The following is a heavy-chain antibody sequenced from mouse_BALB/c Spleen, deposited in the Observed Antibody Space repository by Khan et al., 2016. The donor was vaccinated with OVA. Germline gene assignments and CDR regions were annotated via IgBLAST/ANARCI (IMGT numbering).Heavy chain of an antibody. J-gene: IGHJ4*01. CDR3: ARAYYGNDYYAMDY. D-gene: IGHD2-10*01. Sequence: EVELVESGGDLVKPGGSLKVSCAASGFTFSSYGMSWVRQTPDKRLEWVATISRGGRYTYFPDSVKGRFTISRDNAKNTLYLQMSSLKSEDTAMYYCARAYYGNDYYAMDYWGQGTSVTVSS. CDR2: ISRGGRYT. CDR1: GFTFSSYG. V-gene: IGHV5-6*01.